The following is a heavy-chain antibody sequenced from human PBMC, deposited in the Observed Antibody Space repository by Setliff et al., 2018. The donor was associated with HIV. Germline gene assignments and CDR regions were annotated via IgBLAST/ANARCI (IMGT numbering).Heavy chain of an antibody. CDR2: IYYSGST. Sequence: SETLSLTCTVSGGSISSGTYYWTWIRQPPGKGLDWIGSIYYSGSTYYNPSLKRRVTISLDTSKNQFSLKLPSVTAADTAVYYCARAGPGAEYFQHWGQGALVTVSS. CDR1: GGSISSGTYY. D-gene: IGHD2-8*02. V-gene: IGHV4-39*07. J-gene: IGHJ1*01. CDR3: ARAGPGAEYFQH.